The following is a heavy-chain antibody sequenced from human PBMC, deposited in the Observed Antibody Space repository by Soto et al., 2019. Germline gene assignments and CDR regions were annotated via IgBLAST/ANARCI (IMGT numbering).Heavy chain of an antibody. D-gene: IGHD4-4*01. J-gene: IGHJ4*02. V-gene: IGHV1-69*13. CDR1: GGTFSSYA. Sequence: PVKVSCKASGGTFSSYAISWVRQAPGQGLQWMGGIIPIFGTTNYAQKFQGRVTITADESTSTVYMELSSLRSEDTAVYYCARVTDSNFLYWGQGALVTVSS. CDR2: IIPIFGTT. CDR3: ARVTDSNFLY.